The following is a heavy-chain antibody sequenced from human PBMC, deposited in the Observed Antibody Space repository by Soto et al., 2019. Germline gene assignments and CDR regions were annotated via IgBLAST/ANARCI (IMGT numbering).Heavy chain of an antibody. CDR1: GGSISSDYYC. Sequence: QVQLQESGPGLVKPSQTLSLTCTVSGGSISSDYYCWSWIRQSPEKGLEWIGHIYNSVNTYSNPSLSSRVTISVDTSNNHLSLKMASVTSADTAVYYCAVVPSGDRVYKWGQESLVNESS. CDR3: AVVPSGDRVYK. D-gene: IGHD7-27*01. J-gene: IGHJ4*02. V-gene: IGHV4-30-4*01. CDR2: IYNSVNT.